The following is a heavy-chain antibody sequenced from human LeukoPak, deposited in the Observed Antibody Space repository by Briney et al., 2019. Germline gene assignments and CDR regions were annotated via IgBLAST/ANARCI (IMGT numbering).Heavy chain of an antibody. CDR1: GFTFSSYW. CDR3: ARQGDYDILTGPLGAY. Sequence: GGSLRLSCAASGFTFSSYWMSWVRQAPGKGLEWVANIKQDGSEKYYVDSVKGRFTISRDNAKNSLYLQMNSLGAEDTAVYYCARQGDYDILTGPLGAYWGQGTLVTVSS. V-gene: IGHV3-7*01. CDR2: IKQDGSEK. D-gene: IGHD3-9*01. J-gene: IGHJ4*02.